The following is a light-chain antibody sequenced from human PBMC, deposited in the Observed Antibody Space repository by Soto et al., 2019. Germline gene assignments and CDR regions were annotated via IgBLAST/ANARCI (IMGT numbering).Light chain of an antibody. V-gene: IGKV2-28*01. CDR3: MQALPTWT. CDR1: QSLLHSNGYNY. Sequence: DIVMTQSPLSLPVTPGEPASISCRSSQSLLHSNGYNYLDWYLQKPGQSPQLLIYLGSNRASGVPDRCSGSGSGTDFTMKISRVEAEDVGFYYCMQALPTWTFGQGTKVEIK. CDR2: LGS. J-gene: IGKJ1*01.